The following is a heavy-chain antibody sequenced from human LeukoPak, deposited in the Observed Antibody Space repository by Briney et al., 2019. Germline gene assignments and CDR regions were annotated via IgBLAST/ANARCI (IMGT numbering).Heavy chain of an antibody. CDR2: INPNSGGT. V-gene: IGHV1-2*02. J-gene: IGHJ4*02. CDR1: GYTFTGYY. D-gene: IGHD4-23*01. CDR3: AREDPPTVVTTFDY. Sequence: GASVKVSCKASGYTFTGYYMHWVRQAPGQGLEWMGWINPNSGGTNYAQKFQGRVTMTRDTSISTAYMELSRLRSDDTAVYYCAREDPPTVVTTFDYWGQGTLVTVSS.